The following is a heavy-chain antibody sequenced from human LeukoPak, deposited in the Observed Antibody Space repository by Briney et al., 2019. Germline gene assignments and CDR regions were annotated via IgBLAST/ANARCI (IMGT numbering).Heavy chain of an antibody. V-gene: IGHV4-34*01. D-gene: IGHD5-24*01. CDR3: ARHRNGYNYIHYFDY. Sequence: SETLSLTCAVYGGSFSGYYWSWIRQPPGKGLEWIGEINHSGSTNYNPSLKSRVTISVDTSKNQFSLKLSSVTAADTAVYYRARHRNGYNYIHYFDYWGQGTLVTVSS. CDR1: GGSFSGYY. CDR2: INHSGST. J-gene: IGHJ4*02.